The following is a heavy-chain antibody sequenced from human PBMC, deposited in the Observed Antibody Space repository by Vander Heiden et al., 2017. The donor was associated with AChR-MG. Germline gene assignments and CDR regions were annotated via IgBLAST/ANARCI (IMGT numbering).Heavy chain of an antibody. CDR2: IYHSGST. V-gene: IGHV4-30-2*01. J-gene: IGHJ6*02. D-gene: IGHD3-16*01. CDR3: ARALGGMDV. CDR1: GGSISSGGYS. Sequence: HLQLQESGSGLVKPSQTLSLTCAVSGGSISSGGYSWSWIRQPPGKGLEWIGYIYHSGSTDYNPSLKSRVTISVDRSKNQFSMKLSSVTAADTAVYYCARALGGMDVWGQGTTVTVSS.